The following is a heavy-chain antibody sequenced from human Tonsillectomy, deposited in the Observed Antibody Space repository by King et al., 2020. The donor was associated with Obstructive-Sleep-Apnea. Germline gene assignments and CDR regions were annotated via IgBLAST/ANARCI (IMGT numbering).Heavy chain of an antibody. V-gene: IGHV3-30-3*01. CDR3: AYFDSSGYYSYFDY. J-gene: IGHJ4*02. CDR1: GFTFSSYS. CDR2: ISYAGNRK. D-gene: IGHD3-22*01. Sequence: VQLVESGGGGVQPGRSLRLSCSASGFTFSSYSVHWVRQVPGKGLEWVALISYAGNRKYYADSVKGRFTISVDNSKSALFLQMNSLRAEDTAVYYCAYFDSSGYYSYFDYWGQGTLVTVSS.